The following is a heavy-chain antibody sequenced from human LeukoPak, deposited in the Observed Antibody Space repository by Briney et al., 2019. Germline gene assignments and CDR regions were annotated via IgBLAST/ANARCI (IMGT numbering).Heavy chain of an antibody. CDR2: ISSDGSNK. V-gene: IGHV3-30*18. CDR3: AKSSVPAALIDS. J-gene: IGHJ4*02. CDR1: GFTLSTYG. D-gene: IGHD2-2*01. Sequence: GGSLRLSCAASGFTLSTYGMHWVRQAPGKGLEWVAVISSDGSNKFYADSVKGRFTISRDNSKNTLYLQMNSLRTEDTAVYYCAKSSVPAALIDSWGQGTLVTVSS.